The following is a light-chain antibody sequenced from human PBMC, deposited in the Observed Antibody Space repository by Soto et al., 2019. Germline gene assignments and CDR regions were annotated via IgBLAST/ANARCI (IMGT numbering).Light chain of an antibody. CDR2: AAS. J-gene: IGKJ4*01. CDR3: QQSYNSPLT. V-gene: IGKV1-39*01. CDR1: QSIATY. Sequence: DIQMTQSPSSLSASVGDRVTVTCRASQSIATYLSWFQQKPGKPPKLLIYAASTLHGGVPSRFSGSGSGTEFTLTISSLQPEDFASYYCQQSYNSPLTFGGGTKVDIK.